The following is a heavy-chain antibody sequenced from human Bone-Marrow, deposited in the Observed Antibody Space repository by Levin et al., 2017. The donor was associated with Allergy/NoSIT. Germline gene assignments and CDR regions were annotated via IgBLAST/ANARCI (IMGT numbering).Heavy chain of an antibody. CDR2: IYPGDSDT. V-gene: IGHV5-51*01. CDR3: ARVADWITTRPYYYYGMDV. CDR1: GYSFNGYW. Sequence: GESLKISCKGSGYSFNGYWIGWVRQMPGKGLEWMGIIYPGDSDTRYSLSFQGQVTISVDKSISSAYLQWSSLTASDTAIYYCARVADWITTRPYYYYGMDVWGQGTTVTV. D-gene: IGHD6-6*01. J-gene: IGHJ6*02.